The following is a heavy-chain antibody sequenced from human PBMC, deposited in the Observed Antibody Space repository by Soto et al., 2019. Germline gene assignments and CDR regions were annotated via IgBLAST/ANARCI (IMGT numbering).Heavy chain of an antibody. CDR1: GGSISSGGYS. CDR3: ARGSYGAGSDH. D-gene: IGHD3-10*01. CDR2: VFHSGST. Sequence: KPSETLSLTCAVSGGSISSGGYSWSWIRQPPGKGLEWIGYVFHSGSTYYSPSLQSRVTISIDGSKDQFYLELASVTAADTAVYYCARGSYGAGSDHWSQGILVTVSS. V-gene: IGHV4-30-2*01. J-gene: IGHJ4*02.